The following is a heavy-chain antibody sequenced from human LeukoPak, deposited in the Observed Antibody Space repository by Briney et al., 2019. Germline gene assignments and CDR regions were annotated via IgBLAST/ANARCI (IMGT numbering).Heavy chain of an antibody. Sequence: ASVKVSCKASGYTFTSYGISWVRQAPGQGLEWMAWISAYNGNTNYAQKLQGRVTMTTDTSTSTAYMELRSLRSDDTAVYYCARAMGIAAAGSRHDAFDIWGQGTMVTVSS. D-gene: IGHD6-13*01. V-gene: IGHV1-18*01. CDR3: ARAMGIAAAGSRHDAFDI. J-gene: IGHJ3*02. CDR1: GYTFTSYG. CDR2: ISAYNGNT.